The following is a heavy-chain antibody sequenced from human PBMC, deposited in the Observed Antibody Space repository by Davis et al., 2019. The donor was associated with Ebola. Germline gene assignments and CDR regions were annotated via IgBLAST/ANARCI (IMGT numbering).Heavy chain of an antibody. V-gene: IGHV1-69*04. D-gene: IGHD6-19*01. CDR1: GGSFSSLA. Sequence: SVKVSCKASGGSFSSLAINWVRQAPGHGLEWMGRIIPVRDLANYAQKFQGRVTMTTDTSTNTAYMDLRSLRSDDTAVYYCARGYSSAWYYFDFWGQGTLVTVSS. CDR3: ARGYSSAWYYFDF. CDR2: IIPVRDLA. J-gene: IGHJ4*02.